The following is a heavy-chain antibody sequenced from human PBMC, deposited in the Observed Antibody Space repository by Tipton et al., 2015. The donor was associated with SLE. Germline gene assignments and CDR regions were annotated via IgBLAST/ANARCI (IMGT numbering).Heavy chain of an antibody. CDR1: GGSISSYY. D-gene: IGHD6-19*01. V-gene: IGHV4-59*12. CDR2: IYYSGST. Sequence: TLSLTCTVSGGSISSYYWSWIRQPPGKGLEWIGYIYYSGSTNYNPSLKSRVTISVDTSKNQFSLKLSSVTAADTAIYYCAGCPLHSSGWYTDYWGQGTLVTVSS. J-gene: IGHJ4*02. CDR3: AGCPLHSSGWYTDY.